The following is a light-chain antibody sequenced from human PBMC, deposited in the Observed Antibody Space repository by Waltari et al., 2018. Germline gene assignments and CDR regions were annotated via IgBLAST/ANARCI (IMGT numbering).Light chain of an antibody. CDR1: QSVGRS. V-gene: IGKV3-20*01. CDR3: QHYVRLPAT. Sequence: ETVLTQSPGTLSLSPGERATLSCRASQSVGRSLAWYQQKPGQAPRLLIYGASSRATGIPDRFSGSGSGTDFSLTISRLEPEDFAVHYCQHYVRLPATFGQGTKVEIK. CDR2: GAS. J-gene: IGKJ1*01.